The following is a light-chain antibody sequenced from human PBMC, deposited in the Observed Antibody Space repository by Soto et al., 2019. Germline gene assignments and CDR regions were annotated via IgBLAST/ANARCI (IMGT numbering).Light chain of an antibody. J-gene: IGKJ2*01. CDR2: GAS. Sequence: EIVLTQSPGTLSLSPGERATLSCRASQSVSRSYLAWYQQKSGQAPRLLIYGASSRATGIPDRFSGSGSGTDFTLIINRLESEDFAVYFCQQYGDSPPYTFGQGTKLEIK. CDR1: QSVSRSY. CDR3: QQYGDSPPYT. V-gene: IGKV3-20*01.